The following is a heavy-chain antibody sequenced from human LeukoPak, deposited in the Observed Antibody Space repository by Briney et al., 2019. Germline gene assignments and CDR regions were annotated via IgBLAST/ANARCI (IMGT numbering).Heavy chain of an antibody. CDR2: ISYDGCNK. CDR1: GFTFSSYA. Sequence: SLRLSCAATGFTFSSYAMHWVRQAPGKGLEWVAVISYDGCNKYYADSVKGRFTISRDNSKSTLYLQMNSLRAEDTAVYYCARSPGYNSSWYILYYFDYWGQGTLVTVSS. CDR3: ARSPGYNSSWYILYYFDY. J-gene: IGHJ4*02. D-gene: IGHD6-13*01. V-gene: IGHV3-30-3*01.